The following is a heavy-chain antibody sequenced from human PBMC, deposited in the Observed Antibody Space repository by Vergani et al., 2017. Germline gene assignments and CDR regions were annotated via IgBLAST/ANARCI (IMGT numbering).Heavy chain of an antibody. V-gene: IGHV4-39*07. Sequence: QLQLQESGPGLVKPSETLSLTCTVSGGSISSSSYYWGWIRQPPGKGLEWIGSIYYSGSTYYNPSLKSRVTISVDTSKNQFSLKLSSVTAADTAVYYCARAYYDFWSGDYNYYYYYMDVWGKGTTVTVSS. J-gene: IGHJ6*03. CDR3: ARAYYDFWSGDYNYYYYYMDV. CDR2: IYYSGST. CDR1: GGSISSSSYY. D-gene: IGHD3-3*01.